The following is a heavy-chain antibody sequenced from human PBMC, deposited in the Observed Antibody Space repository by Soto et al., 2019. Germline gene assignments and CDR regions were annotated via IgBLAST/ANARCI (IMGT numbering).Heavy chain of an antibody. CDR1: GYTFTSYD. V-gene: IGHV1-8*01. CDR3: ARDRPGIKTYEAFDI. D-gene: IGHD1-20*01. J-gene: IGHJ3*02. CDR2: MSPNTGTI. Sequence: ASVKVSCKASGYTFTSYDINWMRQATGQGPEWMGWMSPNTGTIVYAQKFQGRVTMTRNTSTSTAYMTLSSLRSEDTAVYYCARDRPGIKTYEAFDIWGQGTTVTVSS.